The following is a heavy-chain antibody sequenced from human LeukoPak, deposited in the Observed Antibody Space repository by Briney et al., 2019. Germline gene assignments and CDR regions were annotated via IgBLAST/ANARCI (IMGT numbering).Heavy chain of an antibody. V-gene: IGHV3-23*01. J-gene: IGHJ4*02. CDR3: AKVGSGSYAQPFDY. Sequence: GGSLRLSCAASGFTLTNYAMSWVRQAPGKGLEWVSALSDGGGDSTYYADSVRGRFTISRDNSKNTVYLQMNSLRAEDTAVYYCAKVGSGSYAQPFDYWGQGTLVTVSS. CDR1: GFTLTNYA. CDR2: LSDGGGDST. D-gene: IGHD3-10*01.